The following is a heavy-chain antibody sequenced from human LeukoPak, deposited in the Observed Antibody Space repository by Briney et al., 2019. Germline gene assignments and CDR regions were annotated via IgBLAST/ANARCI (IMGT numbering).Heavy chain of an antibody. V-gene: IGHV3-7*01. Sequence: GGSLRLSCAATGFSFSNSWMTWVRQAPGKGPEWLANINQDGSTKNYVDAVEGRFTISRDNAKNSVYLQMNSLRAEDTAVYYCARDFACLQFDYWGQGTLVTVSS. D-gene: IGHD3-9*01. CDR2: INQDGSTK. J-gene: IGHJ4*02. CDR3: ARDFACLQFDY. CDR1: GFSFSNSW.